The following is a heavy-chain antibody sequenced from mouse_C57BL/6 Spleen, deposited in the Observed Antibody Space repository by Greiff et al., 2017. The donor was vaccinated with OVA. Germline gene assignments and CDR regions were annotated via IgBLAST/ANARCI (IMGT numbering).Heavy chain of an antibody. CDR2: ISDGGSYT. V-gene: IGHV5-4*01. D-gene: IGHD2-4*01. CDR3: ARDRGNDYAWFAY. CDR1: GFTFSSYA. J-gene: IGHJ3*01. Sequence: EVKLMESGGGLVQPGGSLKLSCAASGFTFSSYAMSWVRQTPEKRLEWVATISDGGSYTYYPDNVKGRFPISRYNAKNNLSLQMSHLKSEATAMYYCARDRGNDYAWFAYWGHGTLVTVSA.